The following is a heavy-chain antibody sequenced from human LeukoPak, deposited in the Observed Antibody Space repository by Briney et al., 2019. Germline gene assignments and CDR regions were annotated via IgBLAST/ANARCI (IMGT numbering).Heavy chain of an antibody. J-gene: IGHJ4*02. D-gene: IGHD6-13*01. CDR2: INSDGSST. CDR3: ARDPAAAGTVDY. V-gene: IGHV3-74*01. Sequence: GGSLRLSCAASGFTFSSYWMHWVRQAPGKGLVWVSRINSDGSSTSYADSVKGRFTISRDNAENTLYLQMNSLRAEDTAVYYCARDPAAAGTVDYWGQGTLVTVSS. CDR1: GFTFSSYW.